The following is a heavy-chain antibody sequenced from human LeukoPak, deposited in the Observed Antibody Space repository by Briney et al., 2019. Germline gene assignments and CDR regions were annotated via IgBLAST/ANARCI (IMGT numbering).Heavy chain of an antibody. Sequence: GTSLRLSCAASGFTFTSYGMHWVRQAPGKGLEWVALITYDGYYKYYSDSVKGRFTISSDTSKNTMYLQMSSLRAEDTAVYYCARDLSPVVRASPMGYWGQGTLVTVSS. CDR1: GFTFTSYG. CDR3: ARDLSPVVRASPMGY. CDR2: ITYDGYYK. D-gene: IGHD3-10*01. V-gene: IGHV3-30*03. J-gene: IGHJ4*02.